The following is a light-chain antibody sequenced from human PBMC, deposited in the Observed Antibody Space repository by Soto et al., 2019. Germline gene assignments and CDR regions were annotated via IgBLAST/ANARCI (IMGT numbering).Light chain of an antibody. V-gene: IGLV2-14*01. J-gene: IGLJ1*01. CDR1: GSDIGNYNY. Sequence: QSALTQPASVSGSPGQSITISCTGTGSDIGNYNYVSWYQQYPGKAPKLMIYGVSNRPSGVSNRFSGSKSGNTASLTIYGLQAEDEADYYCCSYAGSYTHVFGTGTKLTVL. CDR3: CSYAGSYTHV. CDR2: GVS.